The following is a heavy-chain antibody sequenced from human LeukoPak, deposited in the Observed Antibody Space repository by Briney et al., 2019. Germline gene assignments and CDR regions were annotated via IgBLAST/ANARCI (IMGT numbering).Heavy chain of an antibody. Sequence: SETLSLTCAVYGGSFSGYYWSWIRQPPGKGLEWIGEINHSGSTNYNPSLKSRVTISVDTSKNQFSLKLSPVTAADTAVYYCARGLRKGYPFDYWGQGTLVTVSS. V-gene: IGHV4-34*01. CDR1: GGSFSGYY. J-gene: IGHJ4*02. CDR2: INHSGST. CDR3: ARGLRKGYPFDY. D-gene: IGHD5-12*01.